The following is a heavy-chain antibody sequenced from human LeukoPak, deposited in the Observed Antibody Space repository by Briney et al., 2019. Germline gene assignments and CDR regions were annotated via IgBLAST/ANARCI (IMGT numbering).Heavy chain of an antibody. D-gene: IGHD2-2*01. CDR3: ARVKVPAALFDY. CDR1: GFTFRSYW. CDR2: IKQDGSEK. Sequence: GGSLRLSCAASGFTFRSYWMSWVRQAPGKRLEWVANIKQDGSEKHYVDSVKGRFTVSRDNAKNSLYLQMNSLRAEDTAVYYCARVKVPAALFDYWGQGTLVTVSS. J-gene: IGHJ4*02. V-gene: IGHV3-7*01.